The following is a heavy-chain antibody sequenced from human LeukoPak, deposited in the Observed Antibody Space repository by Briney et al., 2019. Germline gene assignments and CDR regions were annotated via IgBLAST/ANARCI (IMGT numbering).Heavy chain of an antibody. CDR1: GGSISSYY. J-gene: IGHJ4*02. D-gene: IGHD3-10*01. CDR2: IYYSGST. CDR3: ARVGGSGSYDYFDY. V-gene: IGHV4-59*01. Sequence: SETLSLTCTVSGGSISSYYWSWIRQPPGKGLEWIGYIYYSGSTNYNPSLKSRVTISVDTSKNQFSLKLSSVTAADTAVYYCARVGGSGSYDYFDYWGQGTLVTVSS.